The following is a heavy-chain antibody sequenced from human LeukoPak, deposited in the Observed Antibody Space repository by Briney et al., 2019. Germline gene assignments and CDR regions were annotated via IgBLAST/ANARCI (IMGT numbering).Heavy chain of an antibody. CDR2: MNPNSGNT. D-gene: IGHD3-9*01. J-gene: IGHJ6*03. CDR1: GYTFTNYD. CDR3: ARGDILTGYYPYYYYYMDV. V-gene: IGHV1-8*03. Sequence: ASVKVSCTASGYTFTNYDINWVRQATGQGLEWMGWMNPNSGNTGYGQKFQGRVTITRNTSISTAYMELSSLRSDDTAVYYCARGDILTGYYPYYYYYMDVWGKGTTVTVSS.